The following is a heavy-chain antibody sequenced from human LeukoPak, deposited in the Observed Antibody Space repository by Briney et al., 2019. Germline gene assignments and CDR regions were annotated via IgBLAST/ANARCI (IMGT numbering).Heavy chain of an antibody. Sequence: SETLSLTCTVSGGSISSSSYYWGWIRQPPGKGLEWIGSIYYSGSTYYNPSLKSRVTISVDTSKNQFSLKLSSVTAADTAVYYCARKDRAVAGYNWFDPWGQGTLVTVSS. CDR2: IYYSGST. CDR1: GGSISSSSYY. D-gene: IGHD6-19*01. J-gene: IGHJ5*02. CDR3: ARKDRAVAGYNWFDP. V-gene: IGHV4-39*01.